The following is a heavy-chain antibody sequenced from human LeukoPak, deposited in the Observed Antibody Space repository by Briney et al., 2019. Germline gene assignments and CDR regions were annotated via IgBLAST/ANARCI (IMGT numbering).Heavy chain of an antibody. D-gene: IGHD3-10*02. J-gene: IGHJ6*04. V-gene: IGHV3-53*01. CDR3: AELGITMIGGV. Sequence: AGGSLRLSCAASGFTVSSNYMSWVRQAPGKGLEWVSVIYSGGSTYYADPVKGRFTISRDNAKNSLYLQMNSLRAEDTAVYYCAELGITMIGGVWGKGTTVTISS. CDR1: GFTVSSNY. CDR2: IYSGGST.